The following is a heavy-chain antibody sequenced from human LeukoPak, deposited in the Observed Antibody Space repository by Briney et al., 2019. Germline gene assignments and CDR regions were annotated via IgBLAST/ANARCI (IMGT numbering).Heavy chain of an antibody. D-gene: IGHD2-2*02. CDR2: IIPILGIA. V-gene: IGHV1-69*04. CDR3: ATGPNTLLMNDY. CDR1: GGTFSSYA. Sequence: SVKVSCKASGGTFSSYAISWVRQAPGQGLEWMGRIIPILGIANYAQKFQGRVTITADKSTSTAYMELSSLRSEDTAVYYCATGPNTLLMNDYWGQGTLVTVSS. J-gene: IGHJ4*02.